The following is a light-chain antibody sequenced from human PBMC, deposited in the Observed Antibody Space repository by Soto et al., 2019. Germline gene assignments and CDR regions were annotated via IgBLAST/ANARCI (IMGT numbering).Light chain of an antibody. CDR2: DAS. Sequence: EIVLTQSPATLSLSPGERATLSCRASQSVSSYLAWFQQKPGQAPRLLIYDASNRATGIPARFSGSGSGTDFTRAISSLEPEDFAVYYSQQRSNWQRTFGQGTKVDIK. V-gene: IGKV3-11*01. CDR3: QQRSNWQRT. J-gene: IGKJ1*01. CDR1: QSVSSY.